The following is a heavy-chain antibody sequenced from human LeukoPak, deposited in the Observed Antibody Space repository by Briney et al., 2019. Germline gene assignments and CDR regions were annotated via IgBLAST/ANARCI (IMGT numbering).Heavy chain of an antibody. CDR2: INPNSGGT. J-gene: IGHJ4*02. V-gene: IGHV1-2*02. CDR1: GYTFTGYY. Sequence: ASVKVSCKASGYTFTGYYMHWVRQAPGQGLEWMGWINPNSGGTNYAQKFQGRVTMTRDTSISTVYMELSRLRSDDTAVYYCARDTAPYDSSGYYYFLDYWGQGTLVTVSS. D-gene: IGHD3-22*01. CDR3: ARDTAPYDSSGYYYFLDY.